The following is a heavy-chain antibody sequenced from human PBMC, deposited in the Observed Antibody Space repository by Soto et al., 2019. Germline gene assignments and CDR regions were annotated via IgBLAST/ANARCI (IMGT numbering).Heavy chain of an antibody. Sequence: GASVKVSCKASGGTFSSYAISWVRQAPGQGLEWMGGIIPILGIANYAQKFQGRVTITADKSTSTAYMELSSLRSEDTAVYYCARAYILTGSPPPWFDTWGQGTLVTVSS. CDR3: ARAYILTGSPPPWFDT. V-gene: IGHV1-69*10. CDR1: GGTFSSYA. CDR2: IIPILGIA. J-gene: IGHJ5*02. D-gene: IGHD3-9*01.